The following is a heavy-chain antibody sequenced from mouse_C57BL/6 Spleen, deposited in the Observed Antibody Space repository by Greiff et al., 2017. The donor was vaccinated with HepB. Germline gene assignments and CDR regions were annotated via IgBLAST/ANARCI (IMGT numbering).Heavy chain of an antibody. CDR1: GFNIKDDY. D-gene: IGHD1-1*01. CDR2: LDPENGDT. V-gene: IGHV14-4*01. CDR3: TTGGVPSTVVARGYYAMDY. J-gene: IGHJ4*01. Sequence: VHVKQSGAELVRPGASVKLSCTASGFNIKDDYMHWVKQRPEQGLEWIGWLDPENGDTEYASKFQGKATITADTSSNTAYLQLSSLTSEDTAVYYCTTGGVPSTVVARGYYAMDYWGQGTSVTVSS.